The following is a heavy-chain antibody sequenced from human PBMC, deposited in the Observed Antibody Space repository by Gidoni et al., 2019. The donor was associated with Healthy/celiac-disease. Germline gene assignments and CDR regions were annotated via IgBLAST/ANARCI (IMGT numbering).Heavy chain of an antibody. CDR3: AKDRGGSSSNDDAFDI. CDR2: ISYDGSNK. V-gene: IGHV3-30*18. CDR1: GFTFSSYG. D-gene: IGHD6-13*01. J-gene: IGHJ3*02. Sequence: QVQLVESGGGVVQPGRSLRLSCAASGFTFSSYGMHWVRQAPGKGLEWVAVISYDGSNKYYADSVKGRLTISRDNSKNTLYLQMNSLRAEDTAVYYCAKDRGGSSSNDDAFDIWGQGTMVTVSS.